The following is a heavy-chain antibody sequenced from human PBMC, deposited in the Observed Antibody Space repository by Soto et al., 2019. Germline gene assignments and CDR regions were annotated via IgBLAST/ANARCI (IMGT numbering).Heavy chain of an antibody. J-gene: IGHJ4*02. V-gene: IGHV3-48*01. CDR2: ISGSSDTI. CDR3: ARALGEGGY. D-gene: IGHD3-16*01. Sequence: VQLVESGGGLVQPGGSLRLSCAVSGFTFSSNSMNWVRQAPGKGLEWVSYISGSSDTIKYADSVKGRFTISRDNAKNSLYLQMNSLRAEDTAVYYCARALGEGGYWGQGTLVTVSS. CDR1: GFTFSSNS.